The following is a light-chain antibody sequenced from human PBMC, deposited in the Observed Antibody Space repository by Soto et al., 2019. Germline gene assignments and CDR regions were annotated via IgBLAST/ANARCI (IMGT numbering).Light chain of an antibody. CDR3: QQYNSYPRT. Sequence: DIQMTQSPSSLSSSVGDRGTISFRASQSISSYLNWYQQKPGKAPKLLIYDASSLESGVPSRFSGSGSGTEFTLTISSLQPDDFATYYCQQYNSYPRTFGQGTKVDVK. J-gene: IGKJ1*01. CDR1: QSISSY. CDR2: DAS. V-gene: IGKV1-5*01.